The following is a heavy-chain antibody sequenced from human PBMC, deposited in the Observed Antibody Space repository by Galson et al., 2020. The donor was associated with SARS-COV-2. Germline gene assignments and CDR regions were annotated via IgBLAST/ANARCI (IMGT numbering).Heavy chain of an antibody. Sequence: GGSLRLSCAVSGFNFNNYGIHWVRQAPGKGLEWVALISYEGSIKHYADSVKGRFTIARDDSKNTVYLQMNSLRVKDTAVYYCAKEKEILHLHYYAMDVWGRGTTVTVSS. CDR1: GFNFNNYG. CDR3: AKEKEILHLHYYAMDV. J-gene: IGHJ6*02. CDR2: ISYEGSIK. V-gene: IGHV3-30*18. D-gene: IGHD3-10*01.